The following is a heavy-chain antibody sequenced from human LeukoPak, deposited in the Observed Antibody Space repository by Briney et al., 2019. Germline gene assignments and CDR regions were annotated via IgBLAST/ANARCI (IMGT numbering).Heavy chain of an antibody. V-gene: IGHV3-30*18. J-gene: IGHJ5*02. D-gene: IGHD2-15*01. CDR1: GFSFSSYC. CDR3: AKDFSRGGIHEGENWFDP. Sequence: TGGSLRLSCAASGFSFSSYCMHWVRQAPGKGLEWVAVISYDGSNKYYADSVKGRFTISRDNSKNTLYLQMNSLRAEDTAVYYCAKDFSRGGIHEGENWFDPWGQGTLVTVSS. CDR2: ISYDGSNK.